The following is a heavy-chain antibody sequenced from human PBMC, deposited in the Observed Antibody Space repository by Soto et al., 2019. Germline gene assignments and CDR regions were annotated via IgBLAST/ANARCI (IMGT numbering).Heavy chain of an antibody. J-gene: IGHJ6*02. Sequence: ASVKVSCKASGGTFSSYAISWVRQAPGQGLEWMGGIIPIFGTANYAQKFQGRVTITADESTSTAYMELSSLRSEDTAVYYCARGSIAARSGGDLYYGMDVWGQGTTVTVSS. V-gene: IGHV1-69*13. D-gene: IGHD6-6*01. CDR2: IIPIFGTA. CDR1: GGTFSSYA. CDR3: ARGSIAARSGGDLYYGMDV.